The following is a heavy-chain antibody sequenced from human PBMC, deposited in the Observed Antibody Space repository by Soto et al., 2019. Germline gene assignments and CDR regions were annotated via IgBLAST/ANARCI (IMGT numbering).Heavy chain of an antibody. J-gene: IGHJ4*02. CDR1: GFSFGSYA. CDR2: ISGSDGKT. D-gene: IGHD3-3*01. V-gene: IGHV3-23*01. CDR3: ARWSYLDY. Sequence: GGSLRLSCAASGFSFGSYALSWVRQAPGKGLEWVSTISGSDGKTFYADSVKGRFSISRDTSQNTLYLQMNSLRADDTAIYYCARWSYLDYWGQGTRVTVSA.